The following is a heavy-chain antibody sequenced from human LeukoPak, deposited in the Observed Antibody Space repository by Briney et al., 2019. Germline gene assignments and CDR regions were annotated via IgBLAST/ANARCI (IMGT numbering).Heavy chain of an antibody. Sequence: SETLSLTCTVSGGSISSYYWSWSRQPPGKGLEWIGYIYYSGSTNYNPSLKSRVTISVDTSKNQFSLKLSSVTAADTAMYYCARDHSSGWYRGAFDIWGQGTRLTVSS. J-gene: IGHJ3*02. D-gene: IGHD6-19*01. CDR3: ARDHSSGWYRGAFDI. CDR2: IYYSGST. CDR1: GGSISSYY. V-gene: IGHV4-59*01.